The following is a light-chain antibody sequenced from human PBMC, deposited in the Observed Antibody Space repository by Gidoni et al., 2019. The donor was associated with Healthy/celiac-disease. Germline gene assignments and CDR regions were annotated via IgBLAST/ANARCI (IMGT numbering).Light chain of an antibody. CDR1: QSVSSY. Sequence: DIVLTQSPATLSLSPGERATLSCRASQSVSSYLAWYQQKPGQAPRLLIYDASNRATGIPARFSGSGSGTDFTLTISSLEPEDFAVYYCQQRSNFYTCGQGTKLEIK. CDR2: DAS. CDR3: QQRSNFYT. V-gene: IGKV3-11*01. J-gene: IGKJ2*01.